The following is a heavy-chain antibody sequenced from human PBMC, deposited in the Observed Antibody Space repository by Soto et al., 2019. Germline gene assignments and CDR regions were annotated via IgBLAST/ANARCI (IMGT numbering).Heavy chain of an antibody. CDR1: GFTFSSYW. CDR3: ARGAIRGYNYGHSDY. D-gene: IGHD5-12*01. Sequence: EVQLVESGGGLVQPGGSLRLSCAASGFTFSSYWMHWVRQAPGKGLVWVSRINSDGSSTSYADSVKGRFTISRDNAKNTLYRQMNSLRAEDTAVYYCARGAIRGYNYGHSDYWGQGTLVTVSS. J-gene: IGHJ4*02. CDR2: INSDGSST. V-gene: IGHV3-74*01.